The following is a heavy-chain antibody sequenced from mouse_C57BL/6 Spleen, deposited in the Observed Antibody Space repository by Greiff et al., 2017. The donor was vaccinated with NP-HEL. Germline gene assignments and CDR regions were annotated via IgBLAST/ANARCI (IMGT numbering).Heavy chain of an antibody. D-gene: IGHD2-12*01. J-gene: IGHJ4*01. Sequence: VQLQQSGAELVQPWASVTLSCTASGFNIKDYYMHWVKQRTEQGLEWIGRIDPEDGATKYAPKFQGKATITADTSSNTAYLQLSSLTAEDAAVYYCARDSSYAMDYWGQGTSVTVSS. CDR2: IDPEDGAT. CDR1: GFNIKDYY. CDR3: ARDSSYAMDY. V-gene: IGHV14-2*01.